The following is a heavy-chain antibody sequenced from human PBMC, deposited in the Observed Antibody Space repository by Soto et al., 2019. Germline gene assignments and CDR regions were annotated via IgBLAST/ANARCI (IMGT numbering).Heavy chain of an antibody. CDR3: ATLGTILNWFDP. CDR2: FDPEDGET. D-gene: IGHD3-3*01. Sequence: ASVKVSCKVSGYTLTELSMHWVRQAPGKGLEWMGGFDPEDGETIYAQKFQGRVTMTEDTSTDTAYMELSSLRSEDTAVYYCATLGTILNWFDPWGQGTLVTVSS. J-gene: IGHJ5*02. V-gene: IGHV1-24*01. CDR1: GYTLTELS.